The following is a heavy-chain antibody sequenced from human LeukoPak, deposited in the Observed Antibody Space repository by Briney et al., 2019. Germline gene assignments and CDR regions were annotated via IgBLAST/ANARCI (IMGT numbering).Heavy chain of an antibody. V-gene: IGHV3-48*04. D-gene: IGHD2-2*03. J-gene: IGHJ3*02. CDR1: GFTLSSYS. CDR3: ARDLGSGAFDI. Sequence: PGGSLRLSCAASGFTLSSYSMNWVRQAPGKGLEWVSYISSSSSTIYYADSVKGRFTISRDNAKNSLYLQMNSLRAEDAAVYYCARDLGSGAFDIWGQGTMVTVSS. CDR2: ISSSSSTI.